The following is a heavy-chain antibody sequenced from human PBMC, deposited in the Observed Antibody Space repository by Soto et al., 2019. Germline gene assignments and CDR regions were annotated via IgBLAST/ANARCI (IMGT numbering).Heavy chain of an antibody. V-gene: IGHV1-69*13. CDR3: ASSNNWNDGGVY. J-gene: IGHJ4*02. Sequence: ASVKVSCKASGGTFSSYTISWVRQAPGQGLEWMGGIIPIFGTANYAQKFQGRVTITADESTSTAYMELSSLRSEDTAVYYCASSNNWNDGGVYWGQGTLVTVSS. CDR1: GGTFSSYT. CDR2: IIPIFGTA. D-gene: IGHD1-1*01.